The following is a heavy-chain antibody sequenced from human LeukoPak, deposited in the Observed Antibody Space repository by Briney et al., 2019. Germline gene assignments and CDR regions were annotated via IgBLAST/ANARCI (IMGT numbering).Heavy chain of an antibody. V-gene: IGHV5-51*01. CDR3: ARGSPFDWFDY. CDR1: GNSFTGYW. CDR2: IYPGDSDT. D-gene: IGHD3-9*01. Sequence: GESLKISCNGSGNSFTGYWIGWVRQMPGKGLEWMGIIYPGDSDTRYSPSFQGQVTISADKSISTAYLQWSSLKASDTAMYYCARGSPFDWFDYWGQGTLVTVSS. J-gene: IGHJ4*02.